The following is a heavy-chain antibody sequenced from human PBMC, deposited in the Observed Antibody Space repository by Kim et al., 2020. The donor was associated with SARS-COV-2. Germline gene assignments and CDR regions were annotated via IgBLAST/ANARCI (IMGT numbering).Heavy chain of an antibody. Sequence: GGSLRLSCAASGFTFSDHYMDWVRQAPGKGLEWVGRTRNKANSYTTEYAASVKGRFTISRDDSKNSLYLQMNSLKTEDTAVYYCARDGGLLLKHFQHWGQGTLVTVSS. CDR2: TRNKANSYTT. V-gene: IGHV3-72*01. D-gene: IGHD2-15*01. CDR1: GFTFSDHY. J-gene: IGHJ1*01. CDR3: ARDGGLLLKHFQH.